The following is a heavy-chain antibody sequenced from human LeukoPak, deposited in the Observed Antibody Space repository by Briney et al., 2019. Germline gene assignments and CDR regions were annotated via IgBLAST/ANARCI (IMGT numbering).Heavy chain of an antibody. CDR1: GYTFTSYG. CDR2: ISAYNGNT. D-gene: IGHD3-22*01. J-gene: IGHJ4*02. V-gene: IGHV1-18*01. Sequence: ASVKVSCKASGYTFTSYGISWVRQAPGQGLEWMGWISAYNGNTNYAQKLQGRVTMTTDTSTSTAYMELRSLRSDDTAVYYCARWDHDYYDSSGYFDYWGQGTLVTVSS. CDR3: ARWDHDYYDSSGYFDY.